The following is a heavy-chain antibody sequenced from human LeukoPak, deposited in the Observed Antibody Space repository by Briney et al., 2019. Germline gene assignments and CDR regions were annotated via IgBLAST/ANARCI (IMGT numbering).Heavy chain of an antibody. CDR3: ASDYSTRSRAQLFDY. J-gene: IGHJ4*02. CDR2: IYSGGST. Sequence: GGSLRLSCAASGFTVSSNYMSWVRQAPGKGLEWVSVIYSGGSTYYADSVKGRFTISRDNSKNTLYMQMISLRVEDTAVYYCASDYSTRSRAQLFDYWGQGTLVTVSS. V-gene: IGHV3-53*01. CDR1: GFTVSSNY. D-gene: IGHD4-11*01.